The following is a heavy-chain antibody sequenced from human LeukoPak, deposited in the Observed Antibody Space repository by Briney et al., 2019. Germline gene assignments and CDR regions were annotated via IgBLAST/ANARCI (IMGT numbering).Heavy chain of an antibody. V-gene: IGHV3-23*01. J-gene: IGHJ4*02. CDR2: ISGSGGST. CDR3: APDVGSHAGYFDY. CDR1: GFTFSSYA. Sequence: GGSLRLSCAASGFTFSSYAMSWVRQAPGKGLEWVSAISGSGGSTYYADSVKGRSTISRDNSKNTLYLQMNSLRAEDTAVYYCAPDVGSHAGYFDYWGQGTLVTVSS. D-gene: IGHD1-26*01.